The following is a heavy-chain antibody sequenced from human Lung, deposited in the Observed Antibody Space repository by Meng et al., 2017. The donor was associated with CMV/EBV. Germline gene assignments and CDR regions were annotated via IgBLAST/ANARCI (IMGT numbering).Heavy chain of an antibody. CDR3: ARDRTTGRYFDY. J-gene: IGHJ4*02. V-gene: IGHV4-30-4*01. CDR2: IYYSGST. CDR1: GGSISSSDYY. Sequence: QVQLQESGPVLVKPSQPLSLTCTVSGGSISSSDYYWSWIRQPPGKGLEWIGYIYYSGSTYYNPSLKSRVTISVDTSKNQFSLKLSSVTAADTAVYYCARDRTTGRYFDYWGQGTLVTVSS. D-gene: IGHD4-11*01.